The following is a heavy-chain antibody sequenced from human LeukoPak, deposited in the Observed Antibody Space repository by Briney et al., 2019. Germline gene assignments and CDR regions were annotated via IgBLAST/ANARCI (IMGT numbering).Heavy chain of an antibody. J-gene: IGHJ1*01. Sequence: GASVKVSCTASGYTFTSYYMHWVRQAPGQGLEWMGIINPSGGSTSYAQKFQGRVTMTRDTSTSTVYMELSSLRSEDTAVYYCARDPPYCTNGVCYTSSYFQHWGQGTLVTVSS. CDR3: ARDPPYCTNGVCYTSSYFQH. CDR2: INPSGGST. D-gene: IGHD2-8*01. CDR1: GYTFTSYY. V-gene: IGHV1-46*01.